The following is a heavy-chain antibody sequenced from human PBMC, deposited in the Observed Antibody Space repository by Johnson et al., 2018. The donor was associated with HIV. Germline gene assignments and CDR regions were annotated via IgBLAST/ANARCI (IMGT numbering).Heavy chain of an antibody. CDR3: ARDGRDLVTRGSFDI. CDR2: IFSVGGA. CDR1: GITVSSNY. Sequence: VQLVESGGGLVQPGGSLRLSCAASGITVSSNYMSWVRQAPGKGLEWVSVIFSVGGAYYADSVKGRFIISRDNSKNILYLHMNSLRPEDTAVYYCARDGRDLVTRGSFDIWGQGTMVTVSS. V-gene: IGHV3-66*02. D-gene: IGHD3-9*01. J-gene: IGHJ3*02.